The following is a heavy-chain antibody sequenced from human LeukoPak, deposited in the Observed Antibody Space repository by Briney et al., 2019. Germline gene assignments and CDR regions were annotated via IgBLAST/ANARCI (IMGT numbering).Heavy chain of an antibody. CDR2: INHHGST. D-gene: IGHD6-19*01. CDR1: GGSFSGYY. J-gene: IGHJ4*02. V-gene: IGHV4-34*01. CDR3: ARGLYSSGWYLAPHPEKAGYFDY. Sequence: PSEPLPLTCAVYGGSFSGYYWSWIRQPPGKRLKWIGEINHHGSTNYNPSLKSRVTISVDTSKNQFSLKLSSVTAADTAVYYCARGLYSSGWYLAPHPEKAGYFDYWGQGTLVTVSS.